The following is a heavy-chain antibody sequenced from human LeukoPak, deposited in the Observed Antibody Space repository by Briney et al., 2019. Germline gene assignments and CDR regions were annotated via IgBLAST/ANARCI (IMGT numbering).Heavy chain of an antibody. CDR2: IKSRSDGGST. CDR3: ATEFYNNGYNF. V-gene: IGHV3-15*01. CDR1: GFTFSSAW. J-gene: IGHJ4*02. Sequence: GGSLRLSCAASGFTFSSAWLTWVRQPPGKGLEWVGHIKSRSDGGSTDYSAAVKGRFTVSRDDSRNMVHLQMSSLKTEDSAVYYCATEFYNNGYNFWGQGTPVTVSS. D-gene: IGHD5-24*01.